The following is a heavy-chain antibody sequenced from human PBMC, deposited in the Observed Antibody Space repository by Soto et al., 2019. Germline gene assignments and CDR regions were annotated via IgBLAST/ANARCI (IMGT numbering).Heavy chain of an antibody. V-gene: IGHV1-18*01. D-gene: IGHD2-15*01. Sequence: QVQLEQSAPEVKKPGASVKVSCKASGYTFTTYGISWVRQAPGQELAWLGWINTHNGNTNYAQNLQGRVTITADTSTSTAYAELRSLRSDDKAIYSCTREGSATYYYYGMDAWGQGTTVTVSS. CDR3: TREGSATYYYYGMDA. J-gene: IGHJ6*02. CDR1: GYTFTTYG. CDR2: INTHNGNT.